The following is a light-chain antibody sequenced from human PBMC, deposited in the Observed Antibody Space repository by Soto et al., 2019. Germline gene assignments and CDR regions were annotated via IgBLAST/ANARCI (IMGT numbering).Light chain of an antibody. CDR1: SSNIGSNT. V-gene: IGLV1-44*01. Sequence: QSVLTQPPSASGTPGQRVTISCSGSSSNIGSNTVNWYQQLPGTAPKLLIYSNNQRPSGVPDRFSGSKSGTSASLAISGLQSEDEADYYCAAWADSLNGRVFGGWNQLTVL. CDR3: AAWADSLNGRV. J-gene: IGLJ3*02. CDR2: SNN.